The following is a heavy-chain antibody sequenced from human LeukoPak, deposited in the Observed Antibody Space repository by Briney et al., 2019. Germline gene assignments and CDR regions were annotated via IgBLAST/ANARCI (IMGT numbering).Heavy chain of an antibody. J-gene: IGHJ4*02. CDR1: GFTFSSYG. D-gene: IGHD5-18*01. CDR2: INRGGSRT. CDR3: ARGGSDTAMAHDY. Sequence: GGSLRLSCAASGFTFSSYGMHWVRQAPGKGLMWVSRINRGGSRTDYADSVKGRFTISRDDAKNTLYLQLNSLRAEDTAVYFCARGGSDTAMAHDYWGQGTLVTVSS. V-gene: IGHV3-74*01.